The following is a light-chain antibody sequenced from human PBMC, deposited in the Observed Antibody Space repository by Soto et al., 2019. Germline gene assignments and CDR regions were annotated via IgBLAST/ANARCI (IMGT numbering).Light chain of an antibody. Sequence: QSVLTQPPSASGTPGQRVSISCSGGTSNIGSNTVNWYQQVPGTAPKLLIYTTNQRPSGVPDRFSGSKSGTSASLAISGLQSDDAADYYCAAWDASLNGVVFGGGTKLTVL. CDR2: TTN. J-gene: IGLJ2*01. V-gene: IGLV1-44*01. CDR1: TSNIGSNT. CDR3: AAWDASLNGVV.